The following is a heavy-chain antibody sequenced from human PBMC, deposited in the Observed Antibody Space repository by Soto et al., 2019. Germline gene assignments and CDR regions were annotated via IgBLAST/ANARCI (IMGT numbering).Heavy chain of an antibody. J-gene: IGHJ6*04. V-gene: IGHV4-34*01. CDR2: INHSGST. Sequence: SETLSLTCAVYGGSFSGYYCSWIRQPPGKGLEWIGEINHSGSTNYNPSLKSRVTISVDTSKNQFSLKLSSVTAADTAVYYCARAMIADRRQEDWGKGTTFTVPS. D-gene: IGHD6-6*01. CDR1: GGSFSGYY. CDR3: ARAMIADRRQED.